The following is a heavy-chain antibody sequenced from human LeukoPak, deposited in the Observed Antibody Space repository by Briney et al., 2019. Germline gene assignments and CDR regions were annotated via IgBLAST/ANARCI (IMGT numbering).Heavy chain of an antibody. CDR2: ISGSGGST. D-gene: IGHD3-22*01. CDR3: AKQQYYYDRSGYFDY. CDR1: GFTFSSYA. J-gene: IGHJ4*02. V-gene: IGHV3-23*01. Sequence: GGSLRLSCAASGFTFSSYAMSWVRQAPGKGLEWVSAISGSGGSTYYADSVKGRFTISRDNSKNTLYLQMNSLRAEDTAVYYCAKQQYYYDRSGYFDYWGQGTLVTVSS.